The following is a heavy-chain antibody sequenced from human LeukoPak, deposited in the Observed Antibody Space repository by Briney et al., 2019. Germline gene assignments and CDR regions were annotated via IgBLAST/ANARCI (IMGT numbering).Heavy chain of an antibody. CDR2: IYSGGST. Sequence: PGGSLRLSCAASGFTVSSNYMSWVRQAPGKGLEWVSVIYSGGSTYYADSVKGRFTISRDNSKNTLYLQMNSLRAEDTAVYYCARDPTTWNPYYYYGMDVWGQGTTVTVSS. V-gene: IGHV3-66*01. D-gene: IGHD1-7*01. J-gene: IGHJ6*02. CDR3: ARDPTTWNPYYYYGMDV. CDR1: GFTVSSNY.